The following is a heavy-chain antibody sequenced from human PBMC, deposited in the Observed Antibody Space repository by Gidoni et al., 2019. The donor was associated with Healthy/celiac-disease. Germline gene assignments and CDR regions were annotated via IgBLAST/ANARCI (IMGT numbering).Heavy chain of an antibody. V-gene: IGHV3-9*01. CDR1: GFTFDDYA. J-gene: IGHJ4*02. D-gene: IGHD6-19*01. Sequence: EVQLVESGGGLVQPGSSLRLSCAASGFTFDDYAMHWVRQAPGNGLEWVSGISWNSGSIGYADSVKGRFTISRDDAKNSLYLQMNSLRAEDTALYYCAKDQKQWLGGLMGYWGQGTLVTVSS. CDR2: ISWNSGSI. CDR3: AKDQKQWLGGLMGY.